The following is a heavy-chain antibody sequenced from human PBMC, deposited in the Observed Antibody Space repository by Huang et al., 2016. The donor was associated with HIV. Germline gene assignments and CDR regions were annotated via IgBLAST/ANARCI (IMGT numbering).Heavy chain of an antibody. CDR3: ARENDSGGYSDL. V-gene: IGHV4-4*07. Sequence: QVQLQESGPGLVKPSETLSLTCTVSGGSISSNYWSWIRQPAGKGLEWIGRIFPGGSTNYTPSLKSRVTMSVDTSKNQFSLRLTSMTAADTAVYYCARENDSGGYSDLWGQGTLVTVSS. J-gene: IGHJ4*02. D-gene: IGHD3-22*01. CDR2: IFPGGST. CDR1: GGSISSNY.